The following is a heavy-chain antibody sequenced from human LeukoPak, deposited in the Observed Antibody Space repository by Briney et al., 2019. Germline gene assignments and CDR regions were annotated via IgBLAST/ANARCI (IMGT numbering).Heavy chain of an antibody. CDR3: ARSRSYYNWNPTERNWFDP. CDR2: IYPGDSDT. D-gene: IGHD1-1*01. J-gene: IGHJ5*02. V-gene: IGHV5-51*01. Sequence: GESLKISCKGSGYSFTSYWIGWVRQMPGKGLEWMGMIYPGDSDTRYSPSFQGQVTISADKSISTAYLQWSSLKASDTAMYYCARSRSYYNWNPTERNWFDPWGQGTLVTVSS. CDR1: GYSFTSYW.